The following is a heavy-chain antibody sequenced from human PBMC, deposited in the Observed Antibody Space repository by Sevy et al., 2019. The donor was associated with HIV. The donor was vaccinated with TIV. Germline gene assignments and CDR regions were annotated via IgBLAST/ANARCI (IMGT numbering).Heavy chain of an antibody. CDR3: ARDLMAGRKSGYYYGMDV. J-gene: IGHJ6*02. CDR2: ISYDGSNK. V-gene: IGHV3-30*04. D-gene: IGHD6-19*01. Sequence: GGSLRLSCAASGFTFSSYAMHWVRQAPGKGLEWVAVISYDGSNKYYADSVKGRFTISRDNSKNTLYLQMNSLRAEDTAVYYCARDLMAGRKSGYYYGMDVWGQGTTVTVSS. CDR1: GFTFSSYA.